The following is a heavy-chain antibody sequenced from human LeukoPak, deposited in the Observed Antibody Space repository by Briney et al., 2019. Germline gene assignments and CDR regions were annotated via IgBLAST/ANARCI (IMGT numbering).Heavy chain of an antibody. CDR3: ARGVTARGFYYYMDI. D-gene: IGHD2-21*02. CDR2: IIPIFGTA. V-gene: IGHV1-69*06. CDR1: GGTFSNYA. J-gene: IGHJ6*03. Sequence: ASVKVSCKASGGTFSNYAISWVRQAPGQGLEWMGGIIPIFGTANYAQKFRGRVTITADKSTRTAYMELSRPRSDDTAVYSCARGVTARGFYYYMDIWGRGTTVTISS.